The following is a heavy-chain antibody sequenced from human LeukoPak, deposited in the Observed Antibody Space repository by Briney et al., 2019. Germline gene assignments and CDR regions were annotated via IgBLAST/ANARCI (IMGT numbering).Heavy chain of an antibody. CDR1: GGSISSGSYY. D-gene: IGHD5-18*01. J-gene: IGHJ4*02. CDR3: ARAHGYSYGHFDY. CDR2: IYTSGST. Sequence: SQTLSLTCTVSGGSISSGSYYWSRIRQPAGKGLEWIGRIYTSGSTNYNPSLKSRVTISVDTSKNQFSLKLSSVTAADTAVYYCARAHGYSYGHFDYWGQGTLVTVSS. V-gene: IGHV4-61*02.